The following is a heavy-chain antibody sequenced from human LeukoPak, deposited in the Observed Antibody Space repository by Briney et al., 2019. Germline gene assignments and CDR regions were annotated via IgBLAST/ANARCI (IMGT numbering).Heavy chain of an antibody. V-gene: IGHV1-2*02. J-gene: IGHJ5*02. D-gene: IGHD3-22*01. CDR2: INPNSGGT. CDR1: GYTFTGYY. Sequence: ASVKVSCKASGYTFTGYYIHWVRQAPGQGLEWMGWINPNSGGTNYAQKFQGRVTMTRDRSISTAYMELSRLTSDDTAVYYCATTGDYYDSSVSNWFDPWGQGTLVTVSS. CDR3: ATTGDYYDSSVSNWFDP.